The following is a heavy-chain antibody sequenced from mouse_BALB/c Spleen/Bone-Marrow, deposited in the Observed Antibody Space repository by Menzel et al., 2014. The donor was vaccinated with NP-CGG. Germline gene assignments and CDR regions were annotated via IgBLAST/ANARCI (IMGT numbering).Heavy chain of an antibody. V-gene: IGHV1-82*01. CDR2: IYPGDGNT. CDR3: ARRGTFFTSVVDYFDV. J-gene: IGHJ1*01. Sequence: QVQLKESGPELVKPGASVKISCRASGYVFSSSWMNWVKQRPGQGLEWIGRIYPGDGNTNYNGKFRGKATLTADTSSSTAYMQISSLTSVDSAVYFCARRGTFFTSVVDYFDVWGAGTTVTVSS. CDR1: GYVFSSSW. D-gene: IGHD1-1*02.